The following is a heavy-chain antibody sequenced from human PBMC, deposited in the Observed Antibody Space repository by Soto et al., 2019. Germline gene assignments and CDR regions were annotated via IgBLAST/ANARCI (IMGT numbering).Heavy chain of an antibody. V-gene: IGHV1-8*01. CDR1: GYTFTSYD. Sequence: ASVKVSCKASGYTFTSYDINWVRQATGQGLEWMGWMNPNSGNTGYAQKFQGRVTMTGNTSISTAYMELSSLRSEDTAVYYCARYYRDIVATDDAFDIWGQGTMVTVSS. CDR3: ARYYRDIVATDDAFDI. D-gene: IGHD5-12*01. J-gene: IGHJ3*02. CDR2: MNPNSGNT.